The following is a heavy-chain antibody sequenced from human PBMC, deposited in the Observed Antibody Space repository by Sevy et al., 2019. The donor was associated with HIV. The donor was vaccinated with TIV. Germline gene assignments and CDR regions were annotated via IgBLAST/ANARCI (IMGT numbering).Heavy chain of an antibody. D-gene: IGHD4-17*01. J-gene: IGHJ6*02. Sequence: SETLSLTCTVSGGSVSSGSYYWSWIRQPPGKGLEWIVYIYYSGSTNYNPSLKSRVTISVDTSKNQFSLKLSSVTAADTAVYYCARDNKHTVTNYYYYGMDVWGQGTTVTVSS. CDR2: IYYSGST. CDR1: GGSVSSGSYY. CDR3: ARDNKHTVTNYYYYGMDV. V-gene: IGHV4-61*01.